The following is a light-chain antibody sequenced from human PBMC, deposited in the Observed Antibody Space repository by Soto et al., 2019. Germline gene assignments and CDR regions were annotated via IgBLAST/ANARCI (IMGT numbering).Light chain of an antibody. CDR3: QQSYSTPRT. V-gene: IGKV1-39*01. Sequence: DIQMTQSPSSLSASVGDRVTITCRASQSISNFLNWYQQKPGKAPKLLIYAASSFQSGVPSRFSCSGSWTDFTLTISSLQPEDFATYYWQQSYSTPRTFGQGTKVEIK. J-gene: IGKJ1*01. CDR1: QSISNF. CDR2: AAS.